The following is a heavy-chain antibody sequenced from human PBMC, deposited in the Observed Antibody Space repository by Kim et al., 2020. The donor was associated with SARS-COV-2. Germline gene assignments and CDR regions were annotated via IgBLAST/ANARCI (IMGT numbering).Heavy chain of an antibody. CDR1: GFTFSSYW. J-gene: IGHJ4*01. D-gene: IGHD3-10*01. CDR3: ARGGDRWFGEWTYTFDY. CDR2: IKQDGSEK. V-gene: IGHV3-7*03. Sequence: GGSLRLSCAASGFTFSSYWMSWVRQAPGKGLEWVANIKQDGSEKYYVDSVRGRFTISRDNAKNSLYLQMNSLRAEDTAVYYCARGGDRWFGEWTYTFDYWGHGTLVTVSS.